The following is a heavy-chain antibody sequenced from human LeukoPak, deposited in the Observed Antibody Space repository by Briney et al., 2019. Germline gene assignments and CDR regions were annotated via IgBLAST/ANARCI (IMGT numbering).Heavy chain of an antibody. CDR3: ARVGGYCSSTSCSIDC. CDR2: INPSGGST. D-gene: IGHD2-2*01. CDR1: GYTFTSYY. V-gene: IGHV1-46*01. Sequence: GASVKVSCKASGYTFTSYYMHWVRQAPGQGLEWMGIINPSGGSTSYAQKFQGRVTMTRDTSTSTVYMELSSLRSEDTAVYYCARVGGYCSSTSCSIDCWGQGTLVTVSS. J-gene: IGHJ4*02.